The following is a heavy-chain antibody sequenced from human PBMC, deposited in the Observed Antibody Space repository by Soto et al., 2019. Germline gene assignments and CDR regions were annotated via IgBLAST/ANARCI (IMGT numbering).Heavy chain of an antibody. CDR3: ERILDYYDSSGYYSGVYYCMDV. CDR1: GFSISTSGMC. Sequence: SGPTLVNPTQTLTLTCTFSGFSISTSGMCVSWIRQPPGKALEWLALIDWDDDKYYSTSLKTRLTISKDTSKNQMVLTMTNMDPVDPSTYYCERILDYYDSSGYYSGVYYCMDVWGQGTTGTVSS. D-gene: IGHD3-22*01. V-gene: IGHV2-70*01. J-gene: IGHJ6*02. CDR2: IDWDDDK.